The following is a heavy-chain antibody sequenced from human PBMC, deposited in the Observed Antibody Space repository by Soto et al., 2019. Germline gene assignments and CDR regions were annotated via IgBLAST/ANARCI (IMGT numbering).Heavy chain of an antibody. J-gene: IGHJ5*02. V-gene: IGHV4-34*01. Sequence: PSETLSLTCAVYGGSFSGYYWSWIRQPPGKGLEWIGEINHSGSTNYNPSLKSRVTISVDTSKNQFSLKLSSVTAADTAVYYCASRGLRKARGYSYRADPWGQGTLVTVSS. D-gene: IGHD5-18*01. CDR1: GGSFSGYY. CDR3: ASRGLRKARGYSYRADP. CDR2: INHSGST.